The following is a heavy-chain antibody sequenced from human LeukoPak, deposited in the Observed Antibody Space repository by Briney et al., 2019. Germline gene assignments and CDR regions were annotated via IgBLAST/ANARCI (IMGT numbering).Heavy chain of an antibody. Sequence: ASVKVSCKASGYTFTSYGISWVRQAPGQGLEWMGWISAYNGNTNYAQKLQGRVTMTTDTSTSTAYMELRSLRSDDTAVYYCARDLSSEVAAMLNYYYYYMDAWGKGTTVTVSS. CDR1: GYTFTSYG. V-gene: IGHV1-18*01. CDR3: ARDLSSEVAAMLNYYYYYMDA. J-gene: IGHJ6*03. D-gene: IGHD5-18*01. CDR2: ISAYNGNT.